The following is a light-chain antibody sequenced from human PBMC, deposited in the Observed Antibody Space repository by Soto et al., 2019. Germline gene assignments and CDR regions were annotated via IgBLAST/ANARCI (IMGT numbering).Light chain of an antibody. Sequence: EIVLTQSPGTLALSPGERATLSCMASQSVSSSYLAWYQQKPGQAPRLLIYGASSRATGIPDRFSGSGSGTDFTLTISRLEPEDFALYYCQQYGGSPITFGLGTRLEI. CDR3: QQYGGSPIT. CDR1: QSVSSSY. V-gene: IGKV3-20*01. CDR2: GAS. J-gene: IGKJ5*01.